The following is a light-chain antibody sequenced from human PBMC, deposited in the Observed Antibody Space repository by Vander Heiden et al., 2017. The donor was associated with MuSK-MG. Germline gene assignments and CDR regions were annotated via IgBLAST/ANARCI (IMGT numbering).Light chain of an antibody. Sequence: DIVFTQSPGTLSLSPGERATLSCRASQSVTNTYLAWYQQKPGQAPRLLVYGASARATGIPDRFSGSGSGTDFTLTISRLEPEDFAVYYCQQYGNSPLITFGQGTRLEIK. CDR2: GAS. CDR1: QSVTNTY. CDR3: QQYGNSPLIT. V-gene: IGKV3-20*01. J-gene: IGKJ5*01.